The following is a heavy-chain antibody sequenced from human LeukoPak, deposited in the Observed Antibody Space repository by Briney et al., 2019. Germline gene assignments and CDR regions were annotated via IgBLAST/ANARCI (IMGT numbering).Heavy chain of an antibody. Sequence: PGGSLRLSCAASGFTVSSNYMSWVRQAPGKGLEWVSVIYSGGSTYYADSVKGRFTISRDNSKNTLYLQMNSLRAEDTAVYYCARDRIYSGSRFDAFDIWGQGTMVTVSS. CDR3: ARDRIYSGSRFDAFDI. CDR2: IYSGGST. D-gene: IGHD1-26*01. CDR1: GFTVSSNY. J-gene: IGHJ3*02. V-gene: IGHV3-53*01.